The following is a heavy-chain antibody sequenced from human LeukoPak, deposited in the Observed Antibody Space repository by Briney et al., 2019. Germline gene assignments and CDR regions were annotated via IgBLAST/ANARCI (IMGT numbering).Heavy chain of an antibody. D-gene: IGHD3-22*01. J-gene: IGHJ3*02. CDR3: ASVYYYDSSGQSGAFDI. V-gene: IGHV1-69*05. CDR2: IIPIFGTA. Sequence: SSVKVSCKASGGTFSSYAISWVRQAPGQGLEWMGGIIPIFGTANYAQKFQGRVTITTDESTSTAYMELSSLRSEDTAVYYCASVYYYDSSGQSGAFDIWGQGTMVTVSS. CDR1: GGTFSSYA.